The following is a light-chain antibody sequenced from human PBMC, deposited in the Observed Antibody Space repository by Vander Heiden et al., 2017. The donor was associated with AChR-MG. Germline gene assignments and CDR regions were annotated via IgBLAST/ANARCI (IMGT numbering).Light chain of an antibody. CDR2: SAS. V-gene: IGKV1-39*01. Sequence: IQMTQSPPSLSASVGHGVTITCPASQTIGKYLNWYQHKPGKAPKLLIYSASNLHTVVPSRFSGNRSGSDFTLSVSSLQPEDIATYYCQQSYTAPGTFGQGTKVEIK. CDR3: QQSYTAPGT. CDR1: QTIGKY. J-gene: IGKJ1*01.